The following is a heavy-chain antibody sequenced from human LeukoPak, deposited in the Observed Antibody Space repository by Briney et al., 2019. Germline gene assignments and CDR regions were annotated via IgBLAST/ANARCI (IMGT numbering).Heavy chain of an antibody. CDR3: GSSGYGSEDKIDY. CDR1: EFSVGSNY. Sequence: PGGSLRLSCAASEFSVGSNYMTWVRQAPGKGLEWVAVISYDGSNKYYADSVKGRFTISRDNSKNTLYLQMNSLRAEDTAVYYCGSSGYGSEDKIDYWGQGTLVTVSS. D-gene: IGHD3-22*01. V-gene: IGHV3-30*03. J-gene: IGHJ4*02. CDR2: ISYDGSNK.